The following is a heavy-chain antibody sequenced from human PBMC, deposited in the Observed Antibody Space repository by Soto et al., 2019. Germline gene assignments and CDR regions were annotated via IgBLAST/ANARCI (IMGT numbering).Heavy chain of an antibody. CDR1: GGRFTSHS. CDR3: ARDIAAAGTPDYYYYGMDV. Sequence: SVEVSCKASGGRFTSHSISWVRQATGKGLEWMGVSIPFFKGTDYAQKFQGRVTITADESTSTAYMELSSLRSEDTAVYYCARDIAAAGTPDYYYYGMDVWGQGTTVTVS. V-gene: IGHV1-69*13. J-gene: IGHJ6*02. CDR2: SIPFFKGT. D-gene: IGHD6-13*01.